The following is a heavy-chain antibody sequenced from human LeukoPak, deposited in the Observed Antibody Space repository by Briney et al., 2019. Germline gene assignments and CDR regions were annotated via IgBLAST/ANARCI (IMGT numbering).Heavy chain of an antibody. Sequence: SETLSLTCAVYGGSFSGYYWSWIRQPPGKGLEWIGEINHSGSTNYNPSLKSRVTISVDTYKNQLSLKLSSVTAADTAVYYCARTTVTKFDAFDYWGQGTLVTVSS. CDR3: ARTTVTKFDAFDY. D-gene: IGHD4-17*01. CDR1: GGSFSGYY. CDR2: INHSGST. V-gene: IGHV4-34*01. J-gene: IGHJ4*02.